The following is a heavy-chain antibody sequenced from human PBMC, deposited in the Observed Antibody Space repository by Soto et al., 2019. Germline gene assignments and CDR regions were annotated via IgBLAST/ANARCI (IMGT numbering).Heavy chain of an antibody. CDR3: ARDGLPPMGYEWYYYYGMDV. CDR2: INPNSGGT. J-gene: IGHJ6*02. V-gene: IGHV1-2*02. D-gene: IGHD2-8*01. Sequence: QVQLVQSGAEVKKPGASVKVSCKASGYTFTGYYMHWVRQAPGQGLEWMGWINPNSGGTNYAQKLQGRVTMTRDTSISTAYMELSRLRSDDTAVYYCARDGLPPMGYEWYYYYGMDVWGQGTTVTVSS. CDR1: GYTFTGYY.